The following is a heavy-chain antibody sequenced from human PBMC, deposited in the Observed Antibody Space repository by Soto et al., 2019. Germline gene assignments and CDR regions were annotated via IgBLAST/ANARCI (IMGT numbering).Heavy chain of an antibody. Sequence: SVKVSCKASGGTFSSYAISWVRQAPGQGLEWMGGIIPIFGTANYAQKFQGRVTITADESTSTAYMELSSLRSEDTAVYYCASHYYESGYYYYRMDVWGQGTTVTVSS. J-gene: IGHJ6*02. CDR2: IIPIFGTA. CDR3: ASHYYESGYYYYRMDV. CDR1: GGTFSSYA. V-gene: IGHV1-69*13. D-gene: IGHD3-22*01.